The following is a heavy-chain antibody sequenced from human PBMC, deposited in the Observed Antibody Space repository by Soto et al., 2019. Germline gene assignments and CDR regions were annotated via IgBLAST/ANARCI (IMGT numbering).Heavy chain of an antibody. V-gene: IGHV4-59*01. CDR3: ERGGGYYYSGMDV. CDR2: IDYSGST. J-gene: IGHJ6*02. D-gene: IGHD3-16*01. CDR1: GSSISNYY. Sequence: XETLSPTCPVAGSSISNYYWTWIRPPPGKGLEWIGYIDYSGSTNRNPSVKSRVTISLDTSKNQFSLKMTSVTAADRAVYYCERGGGYYYSGMDVWGQGTTVTVSS.